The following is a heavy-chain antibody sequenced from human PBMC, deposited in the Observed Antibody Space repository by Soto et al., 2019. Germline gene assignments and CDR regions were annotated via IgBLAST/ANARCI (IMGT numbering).Heavy chain of an antibody. D-gene: IGHD6-13*01. Sequence: SETLSLTCTVSGGSISSYYWSWIRQPPGKGLEWIGYIYYSGSTNYNPSLKSRVTISVDTSKNQFSLRLSSVTAADTAVYYCARGRVGAAADKLLDYWGQGTLVTVSS. CDR2: IYYSGST. J-gene: IGHJ4*02. CDR3: ARGRVGAAADKLLDY. V-gene: IGHV4-59*01. CDR1: GGSISSYY.